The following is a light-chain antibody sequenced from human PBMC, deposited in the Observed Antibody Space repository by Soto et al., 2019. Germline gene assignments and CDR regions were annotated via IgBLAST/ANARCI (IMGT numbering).Light chain of an antibody. CDR1: SSNIGNNY. J-gene: IGLJ2*01. CDR3: GTWDSSLSAGV. V-gene: IGLV1-51*01. CDR2: DNS. Sequence: QSVLTQPTSVSAAPGQTVTISCSGSSSNIGNNYVSWYQQLPGTAPKLLIYDNSKRPSGIPDRFSGSKSGTSATLGITGLQAGDEADYYCGTWDSSLSAGVFGGGTKLTVL.